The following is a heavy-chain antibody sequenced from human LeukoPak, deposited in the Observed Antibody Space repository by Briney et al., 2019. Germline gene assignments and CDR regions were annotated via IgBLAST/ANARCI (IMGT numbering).Heavy chain of an antibody. V-gene: IGHV4-34*01. D-gene: IGHD2-15*01. CDR1: GGSFSGYY. CDR2: INHSGST. Sequence: SETLSLTCAVYGGSFSGYYWSWIRQPPGKGLEWIGEINHSGSTNYNPSLKSRVTISVDTSKNQFSLKLSSVTAADTAVYYCARAHPICSGGSCPDYWGQGTLVTVSS. CDR3: ARAHPICSGGSCPDY. J-gene: IGHJ4*02.